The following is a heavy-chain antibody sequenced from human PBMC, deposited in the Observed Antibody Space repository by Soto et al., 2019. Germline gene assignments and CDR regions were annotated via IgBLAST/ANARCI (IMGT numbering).Heavy chain of an antibody. CDR2: ISYDGSNK. CDR3: AKDYGDHRAYYYYYYYMDV. V-gene: IGHV3-30*18. Sequence: GGSLRLSCAASGFTFSSYGMHWVRQAPGKGLEWVAVISYDGSNKYYADSVKGRFTISRDNSKNTLYLQMNSLRAEDTAVYYCAKDYGDHRAYYYYYYYMDVWGKGTTVTVSS. CDR1: GFTFSSYG. D-gene: IGHD4-17*01. J-gene: IGHJ6*03.